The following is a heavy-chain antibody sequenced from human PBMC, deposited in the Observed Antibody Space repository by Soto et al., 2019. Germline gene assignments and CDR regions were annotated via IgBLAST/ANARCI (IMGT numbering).Heavy chain of an antibody. V-gene: IGHV3-74*01. J-gene: IGHJ3*02. CDR1: GFTFSSYW. CDR2: MNNDGSYT. CDR3: VRGGYRHACDI. D-gene: IGHD6-13*01. Sequence: EVQLVESGGGLVQPGGSLRLSCAASGFTFSSYWMYWVRQAPGKGLEWVSHMNNDGSYTIYAESVKGRFTFSRDNAKNTLYLQMNSLRAEDTAVYYCVRGGYRHACDIGGQGTMVPVSS.